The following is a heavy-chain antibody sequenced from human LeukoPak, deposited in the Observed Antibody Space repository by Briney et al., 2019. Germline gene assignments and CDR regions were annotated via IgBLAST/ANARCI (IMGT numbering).Heavy chain of an antibody. D-gene: IGHD3-9*01. V-gene: IGHV3-23*01. Sequence: GGSLRLSCAASGFTFSSYAMSWVRQAPGKGLEWVSGISSGGANTYYADSVRGRLTISRDNSKNTLYLQMHSLRADDTAVYFCAKDSRLLITYFDHWGQGTLVTVSS. CDR2: ISSGGANT. J-gene: IGHJ4*02. CDR3: AKDSRLLITYFDH. CDR1: GFTFSSYA.